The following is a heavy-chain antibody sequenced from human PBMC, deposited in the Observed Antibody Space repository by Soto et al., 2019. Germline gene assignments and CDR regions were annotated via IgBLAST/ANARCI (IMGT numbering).Heavy chain of an antibody. Sequence: GGSLRLSCAASGFTFISYAMNWVRQAPGKGLEWVSTMSGSGGYTYYADSVKGRFTISRDISKNTLYLQMNTLNAEDTAVYFRAKALGYCRDTSCFAFDFWGPGTLVTVSS. CDR1: GFTFISYA. V-gene: IGHV3-23*01. D-gene: IGHD2-2*01. CDR2: MSGSGGYT. J-gene: IGHJ4*02. CDR3: AKALGYCRDTSCFAFDF.